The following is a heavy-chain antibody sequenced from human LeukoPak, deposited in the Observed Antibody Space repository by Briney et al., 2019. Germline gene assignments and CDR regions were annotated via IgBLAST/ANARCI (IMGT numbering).Heavy chain of an antibody. J-gene: IGHJ3*02. D-gene: IGHD4-17*01. CDR2: IHHSGNT. CDR1: GYSISSGYY. CDR3: ARDRATTVTTGAFDI. Sequence: SETLSLTCTVSGYSISSGYYWGWIRQPPGKELEWIGSIHHSGNTYYNPSLKSRVTISVDTSKNQFSLKLSSVTAADTAAYYCARDRATTVTTGAFDIWGQGTMVTVSS. V-gene: IGHV4-38-2*02.